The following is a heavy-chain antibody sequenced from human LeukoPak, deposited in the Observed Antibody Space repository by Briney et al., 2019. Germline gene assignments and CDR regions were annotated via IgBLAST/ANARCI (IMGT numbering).Heavy chain of an antibody. V-gene: IGHV1-69*04. D-gene: IGHD5-12*01. J-gene: IGHJ4*02. CDR3: VRDIVATFYFDY. CDR2: IIPILGIA. Sequence: SVKVSCKASGGTFSSYAISWVRQAPGQGLEWMGRIIPILGIANYAQKFQGRVTITADKSTSTAYMELSSLRSEDTAVYYCVRDIVATFYFDYWGQGTLVTVSS. CDR1: GGTFSSYA.